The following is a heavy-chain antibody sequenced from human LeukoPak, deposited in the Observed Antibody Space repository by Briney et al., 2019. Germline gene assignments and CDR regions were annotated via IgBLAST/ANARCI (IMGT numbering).Heavy chain of an antibody. CDR1: GFTFSSYG. CDR2: ISASGDAT. CDR3: ARSARLMKGVVEVTALDD. J-gene: IGHJ4*02. V-gene: IGHV3-23*01. D-gene: IGHD3-3*01. Sequence: GGSLRLSCAASGFTFSSYGMSWVRQAPGKGLECVSIISASGDATKYADSVEGRFTISRDNSKNSVYLEMNSLRADDTAVYYCARSARLMKGVVEVTALDDWGQGTLVTVSS.